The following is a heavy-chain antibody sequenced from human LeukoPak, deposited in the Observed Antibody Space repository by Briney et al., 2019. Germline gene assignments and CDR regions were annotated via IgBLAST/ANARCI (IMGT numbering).Heavy chain of an antibody. V-gene: IGHV3-23*01. D-gene: IGHD2-2*01. Sequence: GGSLRLSCGASGFTFSSYAMSWVRQAPGKGLEWVSAISGSGGSTYYADSVKGRFTISRDNSKNTLYLQMNSLRAEDTAVYYCARATRIVVPAAIFYWGQGTLVTVSS. CDR2: ISGSGGST. J-gene: IGHJ4*02. CDR3: ARATRIVVPAAIFY. CDR1: GFTFSSYA.